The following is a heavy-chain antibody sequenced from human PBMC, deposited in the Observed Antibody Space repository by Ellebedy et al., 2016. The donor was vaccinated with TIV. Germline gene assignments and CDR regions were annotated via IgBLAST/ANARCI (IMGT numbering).Heavy chain of an antibody. D-gene: IGHD3-10*01. V-gene: IGHV3-23*01. CDR1: GFTFSSYA. CDR3: AKDPHITNAFDI. CDR2: ISGSGGST. Sequence: GGSLRLSXAASGFTFSSYAMSWVRQAPGKGLEWVSAISGSGGSTYYADSVKGRFTISRDNSKNTLYLQMNSLRAEDTAVYYCAKDPHITNAFDIWGQGTMVTVSS. J-gene: IGHJ3*02.